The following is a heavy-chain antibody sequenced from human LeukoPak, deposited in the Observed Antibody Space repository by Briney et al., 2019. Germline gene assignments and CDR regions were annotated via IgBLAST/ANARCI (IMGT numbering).Heavy chain of an antibody. CDR1: GFTFSSYW. Sequence: GGSLRLSCAASGFTFSSYWMNWVRQAPGKGLEWVANIKQDGSEKYYVDSVKGRFTIYRDNSKNVLYLQMNSLRADDTAVYYCAKTLWGLTLLSSDHWGQGTLVTVSS. CDR2: IKQDGSEK. D-gene: IGHD2-21*02. V-gene: IGHV3-7*03. CDR3: AKTLWGLTLLSSDH. J-gene: IGHJ4*02.